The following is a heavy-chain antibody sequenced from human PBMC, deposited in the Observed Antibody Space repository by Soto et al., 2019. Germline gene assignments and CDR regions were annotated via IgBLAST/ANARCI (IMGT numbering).Heavy chain of an antibody. CDR3: AKDPRSLIVDSSSSGSEVVDV. D-gene: IGHD6-6*01. Sequence: GESLKISCAASGFTFRFYAMSWVRQAPGKGLEWVSSIIGSGGDTYYADSVKGRFTISRDNSKNTLYLQMNSLRVEDTALYYCAKDPRSLIVDSSSSGSEVVDVWGRGTTVTVSS. CDR2: IIGSGGDT. CDR1: GFTFRFYA. J-gene: IGHJ6*02. V-gene: IGHV3-23*01.